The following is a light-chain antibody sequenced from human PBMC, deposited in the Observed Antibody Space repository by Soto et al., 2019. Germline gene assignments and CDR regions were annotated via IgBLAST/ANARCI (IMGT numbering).Light chain of an antibody. J-gene: IGKJ1*01. CDR1: QSISSW. CDR2: KAS. CDR3: QQYNAYPWT. Sequence: DIQMTQSPSTLSASVGDRVTITCRASQSISSWLAWYQQKPGKAPKLLIYKASTLESGVPSNFSGSGSGTEFSLTISSLQPEDVATYYCQQYNAYPWTFGQGTKVDI. V-gene: IGKV1-5*03.